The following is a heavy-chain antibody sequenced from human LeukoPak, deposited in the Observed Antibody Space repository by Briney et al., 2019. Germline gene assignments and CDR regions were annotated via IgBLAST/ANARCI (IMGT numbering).Heavy chain of an antibody. Sequence: GGSLRLSCAASEFSVGSNYMTWVRQAPGKGLEWVSLIYSGGSTYYADSVKGRFTISRDDSKSIAYLQMNSLKTEDTAVYYCTRGAESPTAYFDYWGQGTLVTVSS. V-gene: IGHV3-66*01. CDR1: EFSVGSNY. D-gene: IGHD4-11*01. CDR2: IYSGGST. CDR3: TRGAESPTAYFDY. J-gene: IGHJ4*02.